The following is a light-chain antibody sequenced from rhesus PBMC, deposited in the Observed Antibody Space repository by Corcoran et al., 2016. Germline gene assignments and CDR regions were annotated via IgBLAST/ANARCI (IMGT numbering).Light chain of an antibody. Sequence: DIQMTQSPSSLSASVGDKVTITCRASQGISIWLAWYQQKPGQAPKLLIYKASSLQSGVPSRFSGSGAGTDFTLTISSLQPEDFATYYCLQYSSSPFTFGPGTKLDIK. CDR1: QGISIW. CDR2: KAS. J-gene: IGKJ3*01. V-gene: IGKV1-22*01. CDR3: LQYSSSPFT.